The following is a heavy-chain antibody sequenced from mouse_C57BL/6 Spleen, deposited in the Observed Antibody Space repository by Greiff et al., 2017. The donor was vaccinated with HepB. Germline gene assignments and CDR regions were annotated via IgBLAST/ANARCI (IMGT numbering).Heavy chain of an antibody. D-gene: IGHD4-1*01. Sequence: VQLQQPGAELVKPGASVKLSCKASGYTFTSYWMHWVKQRPGQGLEWIGMIHPNSGSTNYNEKFKSKATLTVDKSSSTAYMQLSSLTSEDSAVYYCARQELGREDWYFDVWGTGTTVTVSS. CDR3: ARQELGREDWYFDV. CDR1: GYTFTSYW. V-gene: IGHV1-64*01. CDR2: IHPNSGST. J-gene: IGHJ1*03.